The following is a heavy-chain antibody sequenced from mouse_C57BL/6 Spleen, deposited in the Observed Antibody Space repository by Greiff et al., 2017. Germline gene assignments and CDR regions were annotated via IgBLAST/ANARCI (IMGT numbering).Heavy chain of an antibody. J-gene: IGHJ3*01. D-gene: IGHD2-4*01. CDR3: ARDDYGGFAY. CDR2: ISYDGSN. CDR1: GYSITSGYY. Sequence: EVQLKYSLPFLFPPAHPLSLTCSVTGYSITSGYYWNWIRQFPGNKLEWMGYISYDGSNNYNPSLKNRIPITRDTSKNRCFLKLNSVTTKDTATYYCARDDYGGFAYWGQGTLVTASA. V-gene: IGHV3-6*01.